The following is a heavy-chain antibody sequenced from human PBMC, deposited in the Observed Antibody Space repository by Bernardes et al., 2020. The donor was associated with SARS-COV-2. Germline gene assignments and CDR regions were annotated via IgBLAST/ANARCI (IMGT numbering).Heavy chain of an antibody. CDR1: GLPFSSCS. V-gene: IGHV3-48*04. D-gene: IGHD4-4*01. J-gene: IGHJ3*02. Sequence: GGSLRLSCAASGLPFSSCSINWVRQAPGRGLEWVSYISPRGSTTHYADSVKGRFTISRDNAKNSLFLQLNSLRAEDTAVYYCASVEMTTNLGALDIWGQGTLVTVSS. CDR3: ASVEMTTNLGALDI. CDR2: ISPRGSTT.